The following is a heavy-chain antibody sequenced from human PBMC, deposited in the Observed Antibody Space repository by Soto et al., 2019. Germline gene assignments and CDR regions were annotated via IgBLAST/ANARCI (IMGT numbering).Heavy chain of an antibody. V-gene: IGHV3-30-3*01. D-gene: IGHD3-10*01. Sequence: GGSLRLSCAASGFTFSSYAMHWVRQAPGKGLEWVAVISYDGSNKYYADSVKGRFTISRDNSKNTLYLQMNSLRAEDTAVYYCARDGVLLWFGEGGGKVDYWGQGTLVTVSS. CDR1: GFTFSSYA. J-gene: IGHJ4*02. CDR3: ARDGVLLWFGEGGGKVDY. CDR2: ISYDGSNK.